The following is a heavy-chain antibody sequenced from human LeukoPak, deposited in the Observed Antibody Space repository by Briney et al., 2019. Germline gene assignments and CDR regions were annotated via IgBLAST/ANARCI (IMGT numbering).Heavy chain of an antibody. Sequence: PGGSLRLSSAASLFTSSSYGMHGGPHAPAKGLEWGAVISYDGSNEYYADSVKGRSTISRDNSKHPLYLQMNSLRTEDTAIYYCAKEDVVVITVRYFQHWGQGTLVTVSS. V-gene: IGHV3-30*18. CDR3: AKEDVVVITVRYFQH. J-gene: IGHJ1*01. CDR1: LFTSSSYG. D-gene: IGHD3-22*01. CDR2: ISYDGSNE.